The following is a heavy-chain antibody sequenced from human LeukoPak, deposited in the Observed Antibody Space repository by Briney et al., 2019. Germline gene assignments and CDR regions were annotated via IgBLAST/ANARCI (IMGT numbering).Heavy chain of an antibody. J-gene: IGHJ4*02. V-gene: IGHV1-18*01. Sequence: ASVKVSCKASGYTFTSYGISWVRQAPGQGLEWMGWISAYNGNTNYAQKLQGRVTMTTDTSTSTAYMGLRSLRSDDTAVYYCARTAGYDTVYYFDYWGQGTLVTVSS. D-gene: IGHD3-22*01. CDR2: ISAYNGNT. CDR3: ARTAGYDTVYYFDY. CDR1: GYTFTSYG.